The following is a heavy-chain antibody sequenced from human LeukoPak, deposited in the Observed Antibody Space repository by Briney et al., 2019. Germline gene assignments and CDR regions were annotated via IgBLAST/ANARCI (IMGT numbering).Heavy chain of an antibody. CDR3: ARSPTRRCDY. Sequence: GGSLRLSCAASGFTFSDYWMSWVSQIPGKGLEWVADIKWDGTETYYVDSVKGRFTISRDDAKNSLYLQMNRLRAEDTAIYYCARSPTRRCDYWGQGTLVTVSS. J-gene: IGHJ4*02. V-gene: IGHV3-7*01. D-gene: IGHD1-1*01. CDR2: IKWDGTET. CDR1: GFTFSDYW.